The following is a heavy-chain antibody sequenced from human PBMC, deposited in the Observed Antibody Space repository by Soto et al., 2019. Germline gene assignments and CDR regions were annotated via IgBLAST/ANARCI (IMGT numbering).Heavy chain of an antibody. CDR3: ANPPSPYSSAHLGGMDV. J-gene: IGHJ6*02. V-gene: IGHV3-30*18. CDR1: GFTFSSYG. CDR2: ISYDGSNK. D-gene: IGHD6-19*01. Sequence: QVQLVESGGGVVQPRRSLRLSCAASGFTFSSYGMHWVRQAPGKGLEWVAVISYDGSNKYYADSVKGRFTISRDNSKNTLYLQMNSLRAEDTAVYYCANPPSPYSSAHLGGMDVWGQGTTVTV.